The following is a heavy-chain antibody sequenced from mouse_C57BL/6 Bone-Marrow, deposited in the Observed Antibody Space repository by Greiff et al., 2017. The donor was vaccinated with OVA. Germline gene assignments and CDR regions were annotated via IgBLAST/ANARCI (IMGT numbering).Heavy chain of an antibody. CDR1: GYTFTSYW. Sequence: QVQLQQPGAELVKPGASVKLSCKASGYTFTSYWMHWVKQRPGQGLEWIGMIPPNSGSTNYNEKFKSKATLTVDKSASTAYMQLSSLTSEDSAVYWCARQLGPFFAYWGQGTLVTVSA. D-gene: IGHD4-1*02. J-gene: IGHJ3*01. CDR2: IPPNSGST. V-gene: IGHV1-64*01. CDR3: ARQLGPFFAY.